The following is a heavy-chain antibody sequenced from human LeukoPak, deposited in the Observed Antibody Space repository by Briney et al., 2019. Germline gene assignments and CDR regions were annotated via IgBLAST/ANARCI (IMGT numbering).Heavy chain of an antibody. J-gene: IGHJ5*02. Sequence: SVKVSCKASGGTFSSYAFSWVRQAPGQGLEWMGRIIPIFGTTNYAQKFQGRVTITTDESTSTVYMELSSLRYEDTAVYYCARGGRLSFGELLLASWGQGTLVTVSS. CDR1: GGTFSSYA. CDR2: IIPIFGTT. D-gene: IGHD3-10*01. V-gene: IGHV1-69*05. CDR3: ARGGRLSFGELLLAS.